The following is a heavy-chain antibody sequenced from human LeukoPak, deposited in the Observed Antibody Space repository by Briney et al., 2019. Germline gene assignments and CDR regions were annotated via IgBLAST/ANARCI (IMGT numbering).Heavy chain of an antibody. CDR3: AREYNGMDV. CDR2: ISYDGRNK. V-gene: IGHV3-30*04. CDR1: GFTFSSYA. J-gene: IGHJ6*04. D-gene: IGHD1-14*01. Sequence: PGGSLRLSCAASGFTFSSYAMHWVRQAPGKGLEWVAVISYDGRNKYYADSVKGRFTISRDNSKNTLYLQMNSLRAEDTAVYYCAREYNGMDVWGKGTTVTVSS.